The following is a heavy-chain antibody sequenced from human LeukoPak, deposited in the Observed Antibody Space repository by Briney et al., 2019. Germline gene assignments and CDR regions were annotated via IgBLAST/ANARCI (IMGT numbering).Heavy chain of an antibody. CDR1: GFTFSSYS. CDR2: ISSSSSYI. Sequence: GGSLRLSCAASGFTFSSYSMNWVRQAPGKGLEWVSSISSSSSYIYYADSVKGRFTISRDNAKNSLYLQMNSLRAEDTAVYYCARGLGYCSGGSCYGDDIWGPGTLVTVSS. V-gene: IGHV3-21*01. CDR3: ARGLGYCSGGSCYGDDI. D-gene: IGHD2-15*01. J-gene: IGHJ3*02.